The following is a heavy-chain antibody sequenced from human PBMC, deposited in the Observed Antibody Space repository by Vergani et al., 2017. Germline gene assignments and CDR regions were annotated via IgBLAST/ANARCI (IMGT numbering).Heavy chain of an antibody. Sequence: QVQLVQSGAEVKKPGASVKVSCKASGYTFTSYGISWVRQAPGQGLEWMGWISAYNGNTNYAQKLQGRVTMTTDTSTSTAYMELRSLRSDDTAVYYCARESAYFSELLDHAPPHPFDYWGQGTLVTVSS. V-gene: IGHV1-18*04. CDR2: ISAYNGNT. CDR1: GYTFTSYG. CDR3: ARESAYFSELLDHAPPHPFDY. D-gene: IGHD1-14*01. J-gene: IGHJ4*02.